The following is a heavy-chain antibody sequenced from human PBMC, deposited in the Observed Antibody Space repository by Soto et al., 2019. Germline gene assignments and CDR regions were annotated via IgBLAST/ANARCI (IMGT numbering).Heavy chain of an antibody. CDR1: GFSFNSNA. CDR3: AKAGIGRASCYTDVDS. D-gene: IGHD2-15*01. Sequence: EVQLLESGGGLVQPGGCLRLSCAASGFSFNSNAMNWFRQTPGKGLEWVSVISGSDNSTYYADSVKGRFTTSRDNSKNTLYLQMNSLRAEDTAVYYCAKAGIGRASCYTDVDSWGQGTLVTVSP. CDR2: ISGSDNST. V-gene: IGHV3-23*01. J-gene: IGHJ4*02.